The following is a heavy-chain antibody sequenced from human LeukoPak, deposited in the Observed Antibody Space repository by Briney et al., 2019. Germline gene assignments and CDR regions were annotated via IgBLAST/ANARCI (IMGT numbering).Heavy chain of an antibody. Sequence: GGSLRLSCAASGFIFSSYAMSWVRQAPGKGLEWISAISASNSNTYYADSMKGRFTISRDNSKNTLYLQMNSLRAEDTAVYYCATTRVAAVGRYYFDFWGQGTLVTVSS. CDR2: ISASNSNT. CDR1: GFIFSSYA. CDR3: ATTRVAAVGRYYFDF. V-gene: IGHV3-23*01. J-gene: IGHJ4*02. D-gene: IGHD6-13*01.